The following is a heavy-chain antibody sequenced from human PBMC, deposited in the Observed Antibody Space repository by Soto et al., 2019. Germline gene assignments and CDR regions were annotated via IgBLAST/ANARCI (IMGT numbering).Heavy chain of an antibody. CDR1: GFTFDDYA. D-gene: IGHD2-2*01. Sequence: DVQLVESGGGLVQPGRSLRLSCAASGFTFDDYAMHWVRQAPGKGLEWVSVISWNSGTIRYADSVKGPLTISRDNAKNSLYLQMNSLRAEDTALYYCAKDIFGSSASRSPLPPNYFDYCGQGTLVTVSS. CDR3: AKDIFGSSASRSPLPPNYFDY. V-gene: IGHV3-9*01. CDR2: ISWNSGTI. J-gene: IGHJ4*02.